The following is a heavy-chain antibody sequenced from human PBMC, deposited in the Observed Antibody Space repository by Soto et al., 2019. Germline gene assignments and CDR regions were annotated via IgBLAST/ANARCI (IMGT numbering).Heavy chain of an antibody. J-gene: IGHJ6*02. D-gene: IGHD3-9*01. CDR3: ARAPYFDWLPNTHYYYYGMDV. CDR1: GFTFSSYG. Sequence: PGGSLRLSCAASGFTFSSYGMHWVRQAPGKGLEWVAVIWYDGSNKYYADSVKGRFTISRDNSKNTLYLQMNSLRAEDTAVYYCARAPYFDWLPNTHYYYYGMDVWGQGTTVTVSS. CDR2: IWYDGSNK. V-gene: IGHV3-33*01.